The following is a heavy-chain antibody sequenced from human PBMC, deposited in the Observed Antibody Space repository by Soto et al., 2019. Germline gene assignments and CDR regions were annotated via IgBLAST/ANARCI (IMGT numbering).Heavy chain of an antibody. CDR1: GGSFSGYY. CDR3: ARALRFKYYYDSSGYYDY. D-gene: IGHD3-22*01. J-gene: IGHJ4*02. CDR2: INHSGST. Sequence: SETLSLTCAVYGGSFSGYYWSWIRQPPGKGLEWIGEINHSGSTNYNPSLKSRVTISVDTSKNQFSLKLSSVTAADTAVYYCARALRFKYYYDSSGYYDYWGQGTLVTVS. V-gene: IGHV4-34*01.